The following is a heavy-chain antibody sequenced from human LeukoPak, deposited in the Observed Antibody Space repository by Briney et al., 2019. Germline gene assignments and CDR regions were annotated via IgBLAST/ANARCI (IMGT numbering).Heavy chain of an antibody. D-gene: IGHD3-10*01. CDR3: ARGSGYVSAFDI. V-gene: IGHV1-69*02. CDR1: GGTFSSYT. CDR2: IIPILGIA. J-gene: IGHJ3*02. Sequence: SVKVSCKASGGTFSSYTISWVRQAPGQGLEWMGRIIPILGIANYAQKFQGRVTITADESTSTAYMELSSLRSEDTAVYYCARGSGYVSAFDIWGQGTMVTVSS.